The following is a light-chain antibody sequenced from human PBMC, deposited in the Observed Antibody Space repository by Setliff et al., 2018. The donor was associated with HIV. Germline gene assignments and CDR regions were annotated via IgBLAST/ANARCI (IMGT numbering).Light chain of an antibody. CDR2: DVS. CDR3: SSYAGNNKYV. J-gene: IGLJ1*01. Sequence: ALTQPPSASGSPGRSVTISRTGTGSDIGYYTYVSWYQQHPGKAPRLVIYDVSRRPSGVPNRFSGSRSGNTASLTVSGLQAEDEADYYCSSYAGNNKYVFGSGTKVTVL. V-gene: IGLV2-8*01. CDR1: GSDIGYYTY.